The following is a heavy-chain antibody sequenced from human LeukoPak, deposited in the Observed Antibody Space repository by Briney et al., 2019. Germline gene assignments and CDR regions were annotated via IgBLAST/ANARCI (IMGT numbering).Heavy chain of an antibody. J-gene: IGHJ6*03. CDR1: GGSISSYY. CDR3: ARRDPYYYYMDV. Sequence: SETLSLTCTVSGGSISSYYWSWIRQPPGKGLEWIGYIYTSGSTNYNPSLKSQVTISVDTSKNQFSLKLSSVTAADTAVYYCARRDPYYYYMDVWGKGTTVTVSS. V-gene: IGHV4-4*09. CDR2: IYTSGST.